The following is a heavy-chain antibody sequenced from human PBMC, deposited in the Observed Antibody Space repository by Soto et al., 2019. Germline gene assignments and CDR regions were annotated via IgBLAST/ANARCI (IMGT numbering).Heavy chain of an antibody. J-gene: IGHJ5*02. CDR3: ARSPCGGDCIRFDP. D-gene: IGHD2-21*02. CDR2: IYPGDSDT. Sequence: CKGSGYSFTTYWIGWVRQMPGKGLEWMGIIYPGDSDTRYSPSFQGQVTTSADKSISTAYLQWSSLKTSDTAMYYCARSPCGGDCIRFDPWGQVTLVTSPQ. CDR1: GYSFTTYW. V-gene: IGHV5-51*01.